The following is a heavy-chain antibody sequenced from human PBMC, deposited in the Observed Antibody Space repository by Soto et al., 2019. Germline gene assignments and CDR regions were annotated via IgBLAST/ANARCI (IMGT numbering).Heavy chain of an antibody. J-gene: IGHJ4*02. CDR3: ARSSRYDILTGPGYY. CDR2: IWYDGSNK. V-gene: IGHV3-33*01. CDR1: GFSFSSYG. D-gene: IGHD3-9*01. Sequence: GGSLRLSCAASGFSFSSYGMHWVRQAAGKGLEWVALIWYDGSNKNYADSVKGRFTISRDNSKNTLYLQMNSLRAEDTAVYYCARSSRYDILTGPGYYWGQGTLVTVSS.